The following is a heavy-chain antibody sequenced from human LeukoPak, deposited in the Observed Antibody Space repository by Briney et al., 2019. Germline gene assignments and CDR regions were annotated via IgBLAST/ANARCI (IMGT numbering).Heavy chain of an antibody. CDR2: MNPNSGNT. J-gene: IGHJ6*03. Sequence: ASVKVSYKASGYTFTSYDINWVRQATGQGLEWMGWMNPNSGNTGYAQKFQGRVTMTRNTSISTAYMELSSLRSEDTAVYYCARDLYSNTPYYYYYIDVWGKGTTVTVSS. CDR3: ARDLYSNTPYYYYYIDV. V-gene: IGHV1-8*01. CDR1: GYTFTSYD. D-gene: IGHD4-11*01.